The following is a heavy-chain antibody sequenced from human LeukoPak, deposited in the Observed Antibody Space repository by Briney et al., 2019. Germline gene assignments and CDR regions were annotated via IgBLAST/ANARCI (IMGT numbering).Heavy chain of an antibody. CDR1: GGTFSSYA. Sequence: SVKVSXKASGGTFSSYAISWVRQAPGQGLEWMGGIIPIFGTANYAQKFQGRVTITADESTSTAYMELSSLRSEDTAVYYCARAWVGFEFLEWAPHFQHWGQGTLVTVSS. D-gene: IGHD3-3*01. J-gene: IGHJ1*01. CDR3: ARAWVGFEFLEWAPHFQH. V-gene: IGHV1-69*13. CDR2: IIPIFGTA.